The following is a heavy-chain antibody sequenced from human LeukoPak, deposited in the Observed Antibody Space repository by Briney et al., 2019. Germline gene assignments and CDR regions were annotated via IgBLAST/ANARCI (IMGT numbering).Heavy chain of an antibody. CDR1: GGSFSGYY. D-gene: IGHD2-2*01. V-gene: IGHV4-34*01. CDR3: AIGRSTVPLYYYYGMDV. Sequence: SEALSLTCAVYGGSFSGYYWSWIRQPPGKGLEWIGEINHSGSTNYNPSLKSRVTISVDTSKNQFSLKLSSVTAADTAVYYCAIGRSTVPLYYYYGMDVWGQGTTVTVSS. CDR2: INHSGST. J-gene: IGHJ6*02.